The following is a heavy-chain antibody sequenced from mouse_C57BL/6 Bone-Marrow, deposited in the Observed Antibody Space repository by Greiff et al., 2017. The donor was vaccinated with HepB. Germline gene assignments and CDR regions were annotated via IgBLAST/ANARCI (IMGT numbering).Heavy chain of an antibody. J-gene: IGHJ3*01. CDR3: ARVYYEYDEAY. CDR2: IYPGDGDT. Sequence: QVQLQQSGPELVKPGASVKISCKASGYAFSSSWMNWVKQRPGKGLEWIGRIYPGDGDTNYNGKFKGKATLTADKSSSTAYMQLSSLTSEDSAVYFCARVYYEYDEAYWGQATLVTVSA. CDR1: GYAFSSSW. D-gene: IGHD2-4*01. V-gene: IGHV1-82*01.